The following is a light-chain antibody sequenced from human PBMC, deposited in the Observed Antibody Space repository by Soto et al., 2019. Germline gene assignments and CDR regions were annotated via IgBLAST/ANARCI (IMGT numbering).Light chain of an antibody. Sequence: EIVLTQSPGTLSLSPGDRATLSCRASQSVSSSYFAWYQQKPGQAPRLLIYGASSRATGIPDRFSGSGSGTDFTLTISRLEPEDFAVYYCQQYDSSPLTFGGGTKVEIK. J-gene: IGKJ4*01. CDR1: QSVSSSY. CDR2: GAS. CDR3: QQYDSSPLT. V-gene: IGKV3-20*01.